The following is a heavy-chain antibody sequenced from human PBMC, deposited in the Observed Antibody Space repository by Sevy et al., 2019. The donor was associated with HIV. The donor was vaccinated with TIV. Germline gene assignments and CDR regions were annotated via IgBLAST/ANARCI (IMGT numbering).Heavy chain of an antibody. V-gene: IGHV3-23*01. J-gene: IGHJ4*02. D-gene: IGHD3-10*01. CDR2: ISGSGGST. Sequence: GSLRLSCAASGFTFNSYAMSWIRQAPGKGLEWVSAISGSGGSTYSADSVRGRFTISRDNSKNTLYLQMDSLRADDTAVYYCAKGYGSGSPPDYWGQGTLVTVSS. CDR3: AKGYGSGSPPDY. CDR1: GFTFNSYA.